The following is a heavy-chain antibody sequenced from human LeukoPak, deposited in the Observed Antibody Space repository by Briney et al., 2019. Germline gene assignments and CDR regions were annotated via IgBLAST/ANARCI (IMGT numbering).Heavy chain of an antibody. CDR3: ARVPPAVAGIDY. D-gene: IGHD6-19*01. V-gene: IGHV3-30*04. CDR1: GFTFSSYA. Sequence: GGSLRLSCAASGFTFSSYAMHWVRQAPGKGLEWVAVISYDGSNKYYADSVKGRFTISRDNSKNTLYLQMNSLRAEDTAVYYCARVPPAVAGIDYWGQGILVTVSS. CDR2: ISYDGSNK. J-gene: IGHJ4*02.